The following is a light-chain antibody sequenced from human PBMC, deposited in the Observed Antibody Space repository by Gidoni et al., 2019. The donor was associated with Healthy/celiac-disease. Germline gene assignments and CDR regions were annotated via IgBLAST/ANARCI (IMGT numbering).Light chain of an antibody. CDR1: QSISSY. V-gene: IGKV1-39*01. CDR3: QQSYSTPLT. J-gene: IGKJ4*01. CDR2: AAS. Sequence: DIQMTQSPSSLSASVGDRVTITCRASQSISSYLNWYQQKPGKAPKLLIYAASSLHSGVPSRFSGSGSVTDFTLTISSLQPEDFATYYFQQSYSTPLTFGGGTKVEIK.